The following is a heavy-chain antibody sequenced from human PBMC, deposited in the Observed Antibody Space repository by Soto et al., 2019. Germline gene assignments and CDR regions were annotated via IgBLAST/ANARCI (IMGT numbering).Heavy chain of an antibody. CDR2: IYYSGST. Sequence: PSETLSLTFTVSGGSISSGGYYWSWIRQHPGKGLEWIGYIYYSGSTYYNPSLKSRVTISVDTSKNQFSLTLSSVTAADTAVYHCARARGDLVYYFDYWGQGTLVTVSS. CDR3: ARARGDLVYYFDY. V-gene: IGHV4-31*03. D-gene: IGHD7-27*01. CDR1: GGSISSGGYY. J-gene: IGHJ4*02.